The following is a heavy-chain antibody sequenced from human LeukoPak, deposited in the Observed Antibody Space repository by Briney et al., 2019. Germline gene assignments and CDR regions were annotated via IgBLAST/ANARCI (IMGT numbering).Heavy chain of an antibody. CDR2: VHATGTT. CDR1: GASISLYY. V-gene: IGHV4-4*07. CDR3: ARVPDAYSSSWYVDY. Sequence: PSDTLSLTCSVSGASISLYYWSWIRQSAGKRPEWIGRVHATGTTNYNPSLGSRVTISVDTSKNQFSLKLSSVTAADTAVYYCARVPDAYSSSWYVDYWGQGTLVTVSS. J-gene: IGHJ4*02. D-gene: IGHD6-13*01.